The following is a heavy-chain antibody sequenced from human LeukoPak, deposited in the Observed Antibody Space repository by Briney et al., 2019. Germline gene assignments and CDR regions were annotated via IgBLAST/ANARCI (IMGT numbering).Heavy chain of an antibody. CDR2: IYSGGST. J-gene: IGHJ4*02. Sequence: RGSLRLSCAASGFTVSSNYMSWVRQAPGKGLEWVSVIYSGGSTYYADSVKGRFTISRDNSKNTLYLQMNSLRAEDTAVYYCARESVTRRYSSSWYYFDYWGQGTLVTVSS. CDR3: ARESVTRRYSSSWYYFDY. CDR1: GFTVSSNY. D-gene: IGHD6-13*01. V-gene: IGHV3-66*01.